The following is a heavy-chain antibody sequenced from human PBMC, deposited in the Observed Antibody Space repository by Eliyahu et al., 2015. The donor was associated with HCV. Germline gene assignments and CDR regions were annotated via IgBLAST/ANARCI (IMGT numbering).Heavy chain of an antibody. CDR3: AWGGVDH. V-gene: IGHV3-9*01. CDR2: IGWNSRSI. D-gene: IGHD3-16*01. CDR1: GFTLEDYA. Sequence: EVQVVESGGGLVQPGGSLRLSCTASGFTLEDYAIHWVRLAPGKGLEWVSGIGWNSRSIGYADSVKGRFTISRDNARNSLYLQMNNLRVEDTALYYYAWGGVDHWGRGTLVTVSS. J-gene: IGHJ4*02.